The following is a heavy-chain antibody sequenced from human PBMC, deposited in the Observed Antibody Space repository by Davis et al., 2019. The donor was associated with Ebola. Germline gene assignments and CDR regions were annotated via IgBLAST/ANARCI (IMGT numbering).Heavy chain of an antibody. V-gene: IGHV1-2*06. CDR2: INPNSGVT. CDR1: EYTFTGHY. CDR3: ARGGITMMVVPRDYYYGLDV. J-gene: IGHJ6*02. D-gene: IGHD3-22*01. Sequence: ASVKVSCKASEYTFTGHYIHWVRQAPGQGLEWMGRINPNSGVTNYAQRFQGRVVMTRDTSITTAYLELSRLRSDDTAIYYCARGGITMMVVPRDYYYGLDVWGQGTTVTVSS.